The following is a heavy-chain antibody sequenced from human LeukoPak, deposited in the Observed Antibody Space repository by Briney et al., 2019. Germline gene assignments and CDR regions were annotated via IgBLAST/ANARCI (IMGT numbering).Heavy chain of an antibody. J-gene: IGHJ4*02. CDR1: GFTFTSSA. CDR2: IVVGSGNT. V-gene: IGHV1-58*01. D-gene: IGHD3-10*01. Sequence: EASVKVSCKASGFTFTSSAVQWVRQARGQRLEWIGWIVVGSGNTNYAQKLQGRVTMTTDTSTSTAYMELRSLRSDDTDVYYCARDSPSLDYYGSGSSIDYWGQGTLVTVSS. CDR3: ARDSPSLDYYGSGSSIDY.